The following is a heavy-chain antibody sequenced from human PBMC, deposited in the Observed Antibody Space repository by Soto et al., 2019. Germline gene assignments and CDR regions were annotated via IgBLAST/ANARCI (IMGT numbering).Heavy chain of an antibody. CDR1: GFTFSSYS. Sequence: PGGSLRLSCAASGFTFSSYSMNWVRQAPGKGLEWVSFISSSSSYRYYADSVKGRFTISRDNAKNSLYLQMNSLRAEDTAVYYCARDPLLRFLEWPHEGMDVWGQGTTVTVSS. CDR3: ARDPLLRFLEWPHEGMDV. J-gene: IGHJ6*02. D-gene: IGHD3-3*01. CDR2: ISSSSSYR. V-gene: IGHV3-21*01.